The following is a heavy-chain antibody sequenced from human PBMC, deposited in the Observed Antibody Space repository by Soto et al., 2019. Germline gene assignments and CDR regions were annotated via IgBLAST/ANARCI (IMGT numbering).Heavy chain of an antibody. V-gene: IGHV4-61*08. CDR2: IYTSGST. CDR3: ARAEGSGHYYGMDV. J-gene: IGHJ6*02. CDR1: GGSVTSIGYS. D-gene: IGHD2-15*01. Sequence: SETLSLTCTVSGGSVTSIGYSWSWIRQPPGKGLEWIGRIYTSGSTNYNPSLKSRVTMSVDTSKNQFSLKLSSVTAADTAVYYCARAEGSGHYYGMDVWGQGTTVTVSS.